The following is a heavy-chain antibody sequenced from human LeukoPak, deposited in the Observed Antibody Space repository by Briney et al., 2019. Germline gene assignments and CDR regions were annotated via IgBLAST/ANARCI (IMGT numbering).Heavy chain of an antibody. D-gene: IGHD1-1*01. CDR3: ARHGRPVRDYFDY. Sequence: PSETLSLTCTVSGGSMSSYYWSWIRQPPGKGLEWIGYIHYTASTSYNPSLKSRVTISVDTSKNQFSLNLNSVTAAGTAVYYCARHGRPVRDYFDYWGQGTLVTVSS. CDR1: GGSMSSYY. CDR2: IHYTAST. J-gene: IGHJ4*02. V-gene: IGHV4-59*08.